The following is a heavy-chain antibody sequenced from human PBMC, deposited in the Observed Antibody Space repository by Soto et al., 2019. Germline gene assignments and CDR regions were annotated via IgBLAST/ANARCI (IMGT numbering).Heavy chain of an antibody. CDR3: ARSLQSIAVAATFDY. CDR2: IYYSGST. Sequence: SETLSLTSTVSGGSISSSSYYWGWIRQPPGKGLEWIGSIYYSGSTYYNPSLKSRVTISVDTSKNQFSLKLSSVTAADTAVYYCARSLQSIAVAATFDYWGQGTLVTVSS. D-gene: IGHD6-19*01. J-gene: IGHJ4*02. V-gene: IGHV4-39*01. CDR1: GGSISSSSYY.